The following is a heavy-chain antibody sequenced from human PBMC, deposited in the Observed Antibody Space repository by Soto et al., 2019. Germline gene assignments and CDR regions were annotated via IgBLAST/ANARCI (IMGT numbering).Heavy chain of an antibody. J-gene: IGHJ6*02. V-gene: IGHV4-30-4*01. CDR1: GGSTSMGDYY. D-gene: IGHD3-3*01. CDR3: ARKRGYYGAYGMDV. CDR2: IDDREST. Sequence: SETLSLTCTVSGGSTSMGDYYWSWIRQPPGKGLEGTGWIDDRESTHYNPSLKRRVSMSIATAKNQFSLYLSSLTAADRVVYYCARKRGYYGAYGMDVWGQGTTVTVSS.